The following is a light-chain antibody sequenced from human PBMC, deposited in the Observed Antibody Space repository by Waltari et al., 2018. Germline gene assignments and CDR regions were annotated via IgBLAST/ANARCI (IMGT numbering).Light chain of an antibody. V-gene: IGLV2-14*03. CDR1: SSDVGGYNY. CDR3: SSYTSSSTHYV. Sequence: QSALTQPASVSGSPGQSITISCTGTSSDVGGYNYVSWYQQHPGKAPKLMIYDVSNRPSGVSNLFSGSKSGNTASLTISGLQAEDEADYYCSSYTSSSTHYVFGTGTKVTVL. CDR2: DVS. J-gene: IGLJ1*01.